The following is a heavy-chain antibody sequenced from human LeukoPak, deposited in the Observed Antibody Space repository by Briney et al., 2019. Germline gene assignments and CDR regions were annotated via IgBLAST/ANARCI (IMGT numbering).Heavy chain of an antibody. Sequence: PGGSLRLSCAASGFTFSSYWMSWVRQAPGKGLEWVANIKQDGSEKYYVDSVKGRFTISRDNAKNSLYLQMNSLRAEDTAVYYCARDNHYGSGSYYNSSPYYYYYGMDVWGQGTTVTVSS. V-gene: IGHV3-7*01. CDR2: IKQDGSEK. J-gene: IGHJ6*02. CDR1: GFTFSSYW. D-gene: IGHD3-10*01. CDR3: ARDNHYGSGSYYNSSPYYYYYGMDV.